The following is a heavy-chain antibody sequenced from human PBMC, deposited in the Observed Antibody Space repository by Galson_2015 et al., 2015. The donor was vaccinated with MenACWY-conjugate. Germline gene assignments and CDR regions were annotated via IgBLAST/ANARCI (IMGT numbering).Heavy chain of an antibody. V-gene: IGHV3-7*03. CDR2: IKKDGSEK. CDR3: ARGHYGMDV. J-gene: IGHJ6*02. CDR1: GFTFRNYW. Sequence: SLRLSCAASGFTFRNYWMTWVRQAPGKGLEWVASIKKDGSEKYYVDSVKGRFTISRDNAKNSLYLEMNSLRVGDTAVYSCARGHYGMDVWGQGTTVTASS.